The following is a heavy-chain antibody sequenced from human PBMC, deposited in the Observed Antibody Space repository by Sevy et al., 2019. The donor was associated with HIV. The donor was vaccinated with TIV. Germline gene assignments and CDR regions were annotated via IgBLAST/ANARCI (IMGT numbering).Heavy chain of an antibody. V-gene: IGHV1-8*02. Sequence: ASVKVSCKASGYTFTGYDINWVRQATGQGLEWMGWTNPDSGKRGYAPQFRGRVTLTTNTFTTTAYMELRSLRSEDSAVYFCARADLDSDTFFYYYGLDLWGQGTTVTVSS. CDR1: GYTFTGYD. CDR2: TNPDSGKR. D-gene: IGHD3-22*01. CDR3: ARADLDSDTFFYYYGLDL. J-gene: IGHJ6*02.